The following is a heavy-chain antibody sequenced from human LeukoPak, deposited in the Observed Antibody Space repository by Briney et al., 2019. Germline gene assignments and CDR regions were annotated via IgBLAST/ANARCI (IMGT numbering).Heavy chain of an antibody. D-gene: IGHD1-1*01. J-gene: IGHJ4*02. CDR1: GYTFTGYY. CDR3: ARNPSTTGTKDY. V-gene: IGHV1-2*02. Sequence: ASVKVSCKASGYTFTGYYMHWVRQAPGQGLEWMGWINPNSGGTNYAQKFQGRVNMTRDTSISTAYMELSRLRSDDTAVYYCARNPSTTGTKDYWGQGTLVTVSS. CDR2: INPNSGGT.